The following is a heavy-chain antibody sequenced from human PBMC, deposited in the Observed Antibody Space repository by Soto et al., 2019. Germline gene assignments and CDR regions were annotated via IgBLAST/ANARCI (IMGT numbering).Heavy chain of an antibody. V-gene: IGHV5-10-1*01. J-gene: IGHJ6*02. CDR3: AGVVVPAARRGYYGMDV. Sequence: GEPLKISCKGSGYSFTSYWISWVRQMPGKGLEWMGRIDPSDSYTNYSPSFQGHVTISADKSISTAYLQWSSLKASDTAMYYCAGVVVPAARRGYYGMDVWGQGTTVTVSS. CDR1: GYSFTSYW. D-gene: IGHD2-2*01. CDR2: IDPSDSYT.